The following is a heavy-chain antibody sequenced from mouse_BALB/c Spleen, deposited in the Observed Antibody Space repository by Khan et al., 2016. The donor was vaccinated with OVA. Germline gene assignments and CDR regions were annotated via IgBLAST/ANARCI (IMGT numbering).Heavy chain of an antibody. CDR2: ISYSGST. CDR3: ARTARIKY. Sequence: EVKLLESGPGLVKPSQSLSLTCTVTGYSITSGYGWNWIRQFPGNKLEWMGYISYSGSTNYNPSPKSRISLTRDTSKNQFFMQLNSVTSEDTATYYCARTARIKYWGQGTTLTVSS. V-gene: IGHV3-2*02. CDR1: GYSITSGYG. J-gene: IGHJ2*01. D-gene: IGHD1-2*01.